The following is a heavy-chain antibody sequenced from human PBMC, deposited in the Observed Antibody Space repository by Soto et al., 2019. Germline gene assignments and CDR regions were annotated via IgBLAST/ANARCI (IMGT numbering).Heavy chain of an antibody. D-gene: IGHD6-13*01. J-gene: IGHJ5*02. V-gene: IGHV1-18*01. Sequence: VSVKLSCKASGYSFTSYGISWVRQAPGQGLEWMGWISAYNGNTNYAQKLQGRVTMTTDTSTSTAYMELRSLRSDDTAVYYCARCIAAAGTGFDPWGQGTLVTVSS. CDR1: GYSFTSYG. CDR2: ISAYNGNT. CDR3: ARCIAAAGTGFDP.